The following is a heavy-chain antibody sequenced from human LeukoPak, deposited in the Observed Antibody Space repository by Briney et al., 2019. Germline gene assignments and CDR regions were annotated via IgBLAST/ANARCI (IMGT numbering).Heavy chain of an antibody. J-gene: IGHJ4*02. CDR3: ATPAGYESYFDY. CDR2: IIPIFGTA. CDR1: GGTFISYA. Sequence: ASVKVSCTASGGTFISYAISWVRQAPGQGLEWMGGIIPIFGTANYAQKFQGRVTITADESTSTAYMELSSLRSEDTAVYYCATPAGYESYFDYWGQGTLVTVSS. V-gene: IGHV1-69*13. D-gene: IGHD1-1*01.